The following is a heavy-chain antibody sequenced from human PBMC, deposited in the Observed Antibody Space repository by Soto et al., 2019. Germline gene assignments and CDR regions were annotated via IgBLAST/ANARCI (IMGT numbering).Heavy chain of an antibody. J-gene: IGHJ4*02. CDR1: GFTFSSYG. D-gene: IGHD5-12*01. V-gene: IGHV3-33*01. Sequence: QVQLVESGGGVVQPGRSLRLSCAASGFTFSSYGMHWVRQAPGKGLEWVAVIWYDGSNKYYADSVKGRFTISRDNSKNTLYLQMNSLRAEDTAVYYCARDKATIKSLDYWGQGTLVTVAS. CDR2: IWYDGSNK. CDR3: ARDKATIKSLDY.